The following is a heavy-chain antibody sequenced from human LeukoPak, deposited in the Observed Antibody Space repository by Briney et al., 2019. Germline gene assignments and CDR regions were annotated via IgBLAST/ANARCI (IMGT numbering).Heavy chain of an antibody. CDR3: AREWLPACYYYYLDF. V-gene: IGHV4-61*02. D-gene: IGHD3-22*01. J-gene: IGHJ6*03. CDR1: GGSISSGSYY. Sequence: SQSLSLTCTVSGGSISSGSYYSGWIRQPAGNGLEWIGRIYTSGSTNYNPSLKSRVTISVDTSKNQFSLKLSSVTAADTAVYYRAREWLPACYYYYLDFWGKGTTVTVSS. CDR2: IYTSGST.